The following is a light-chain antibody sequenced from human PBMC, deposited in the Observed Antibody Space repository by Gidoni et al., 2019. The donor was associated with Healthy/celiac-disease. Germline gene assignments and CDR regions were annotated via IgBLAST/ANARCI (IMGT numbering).Light chain of an antibody. Sequence: QSVTISCTGTSSDVGGYNYVAWYQQPPGKAPKLMIYDVSKRPSGVPDRFSGSKFGNTDYPAIAGQSAQELAHLLCRSYIVRKTLRVFGGGTKLTVL. J-gene: IGLJ2*01. CDR1: SSDVGGYNY. V-gene: IGLV2-11*01. CDR2: DVS. CDR3: RSYIVRKTLRV.